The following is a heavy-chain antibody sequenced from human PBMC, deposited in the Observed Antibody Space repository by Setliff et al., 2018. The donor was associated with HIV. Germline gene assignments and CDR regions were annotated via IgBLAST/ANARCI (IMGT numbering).Heavy chain of an antibody. D-gene: IGHD3-3*01. CDR2: CNPKRGDS. CDR1: GYRFIDYY. V-gene: IGHV1-2*02. CDR3: ARDVYFTFSGEVIRHYLDV. J-gene: IGHJ6*03. Sequence: GASVKVSCKASGYRFIDYYMHWLRQAPGQGLEWVGGCNPKRGDSFYAQKFQGRVIISMDTSTSSTYMDLPSLTSEDTAVYYCARDVYFTFSGEVIRHYLDVWGKGTTVTVSS.